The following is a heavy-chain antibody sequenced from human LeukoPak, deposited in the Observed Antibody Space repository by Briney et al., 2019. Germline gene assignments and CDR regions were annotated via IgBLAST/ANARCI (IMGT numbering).Heavy chain of an antibody. D-gene: IGHD3-16*01. CDR3: ARDRWGIGAAGGYYFDY. J-gene: IGHJ4*02. CDR2: ISSSGSTI. CDR1: GFTFSSYE. Sequence: PGGSLRLSCAASGFTFSSYEMNWVRQAPGKGLEWVSYISSSGSTIYYADSVKGRFTISRDNAKNSLYLQMNSLRAEDTAVYYCARDRWGIGAAGGYYFDYWGQGTLVTVSS. V-gene: IGHV3-48*03.